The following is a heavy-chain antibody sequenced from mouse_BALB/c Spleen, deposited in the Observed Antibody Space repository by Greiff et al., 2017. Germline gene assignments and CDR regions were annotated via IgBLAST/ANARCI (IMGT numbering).Heavy chain of an antibody. V-gene: IGHV5-17*02. Sequence: EVQVVESGGGLVQPGGSRKLSCAASGFTFSSFGMHWVRQAPEKGLEWVAYISSGSSTIYYADTVKGRFTISRDNPKNTLFLQMTSLRSEDTAMYYCARSGTGYFDYWGQGTTLTVSS. J-gene: IGHJ2*01. CDR3: ARSGTGYFDY. D-gene: IGHD3-1*01. CDR2: ISSGSSTI. CDR1: GFTFSSFG.